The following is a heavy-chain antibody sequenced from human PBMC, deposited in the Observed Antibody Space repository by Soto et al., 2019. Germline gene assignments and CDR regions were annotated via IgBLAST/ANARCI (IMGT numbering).Heavy chain of an antibody. CDR3: ASVVGEYGGHPSYSSGDF. CDR2: LSGSGAST. Sequence: EVQLLQSGGGVVQPGGSLRLSCAASGITFSSHAMNWVRQAPGGGLEWVSSLSGSGASTYYADSVKGRFTISRDNSRNTLYLQMHGLRSGDTAVYYCASVVGEYGGHPSYSSGDFWGLGTQVTVSS. CDR1: GITFSSHA. V-gene: IGHV3-23*01. D-gene: IGHD3-16*01. J-gene: IGHJ4*02.